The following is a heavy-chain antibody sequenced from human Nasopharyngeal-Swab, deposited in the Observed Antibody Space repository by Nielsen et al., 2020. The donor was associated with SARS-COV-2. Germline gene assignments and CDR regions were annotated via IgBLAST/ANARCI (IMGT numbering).Heavy chain of an antibody. CDR1: GGSISSSSYY. V-gene: IGHV4-61*01. Sequence: SQTLSLTCTVSGGSISSSSYYWSWIRQPPGKGLEWIGYIYYSGSTNYNPSLKSRVTISVDTSKNQFSLKLSSVTAADTAVYYCARGFDYWGQGTLVTVSS. J-gene: IGHJ4*02. CDR3: ARGFDY. CDR2: IYYSGST.